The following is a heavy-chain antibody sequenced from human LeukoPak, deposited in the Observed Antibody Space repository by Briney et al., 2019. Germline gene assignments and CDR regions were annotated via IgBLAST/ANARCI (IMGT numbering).Heavy chain of an antibody. Sequence: ASVNVSFKSSGYTFTCYYLHWVRQPPGQGLEWMGIINPSGGSTSYAQKFQGRVTMTRDMSPSTVYIELSSLRSEDTGVYYCASSPPLGSSSGWFDPWGRGTLVTVSS. CDR3: ASSPPLGSSSGWFDP. V-gene: IGHV1-46*01. J-gene: IGHJ5*02. CDR2: INPSGGST. CDR1: GYTFTCYY. D-gene: IGHD6-6*01.